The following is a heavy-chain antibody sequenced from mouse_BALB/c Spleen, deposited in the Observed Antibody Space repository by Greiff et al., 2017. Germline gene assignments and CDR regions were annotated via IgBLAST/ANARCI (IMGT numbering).Heavy chain of an antibody. CDR1: GYSITSDYA. CDR2: ISYSGST. Sequence: EVQGVESGPGLVKPSQSLSLTCTVTGYSITSDYAWNWIRQFPGNKLEWMGYISYSGSTSYNPSLKSRISITRDTSKNQFFLQLNSVTTEDTATYYCARWDYYDYYFDYWGQGTTLTVSS. V-gene: IGHV3-2*02. CDR3: ARWDYYDYYFDY. D-gene: IGHD1-1*01. J-gene: IGHJ2*01.